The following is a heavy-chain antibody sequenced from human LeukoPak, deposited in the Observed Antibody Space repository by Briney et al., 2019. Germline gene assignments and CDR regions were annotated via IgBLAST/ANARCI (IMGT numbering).Heavy chain of an antibody. D-gene: IGHD6-6*01. V-gene: IGHV3-30-3*01. CDR2: ISYDGSNK. J-gene: IGHJ3*02. CDR3: ARDGYSSSADAFDI. Sequence: GGSLRLSCAASGFTFSNAWMSWVRQAPGKGLEWVAVISYDGSNKYYADSVKGRFTISRDNSKNTLYLQMNSLRAEDTAVYYCARDGYSSSADAFDIWGQGTMVTVSS. CDR1: GFTFSNAW.